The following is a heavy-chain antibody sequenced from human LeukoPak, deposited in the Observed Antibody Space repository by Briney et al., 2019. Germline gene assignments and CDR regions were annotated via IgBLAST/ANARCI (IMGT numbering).Heavy chain of an antibody. J-gene: IGHJ2*01. D-gene: IGHD2-21*02. CDR1: GGSISNGGYY. Sequence: SETLSLTCTVSGGSISNGGYYWSWIRQHPGKGLEWIGYIYDSGTTYYNPSLESRVTISVDTSRNQLSLQLSSVTAADTAVYFCARRYGYCGGDCYPIDWYFDLWGRGTLITVSS. CDR3: ARRYGYCGGDCYPIDWYFDL. V-gene: IGHV4-31*03. CDR2: IYDSGTT.